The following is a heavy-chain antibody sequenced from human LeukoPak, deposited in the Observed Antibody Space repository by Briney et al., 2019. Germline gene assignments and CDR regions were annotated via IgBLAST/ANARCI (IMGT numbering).Heavy chain of an antibody. D-gene: IGHD6-13*01. CDR3: ARDSSSWNYFDY. Sequence: SETLSLTCIVSGGSISGYYWVWIRQPPGKGLEWIGYIYYSGNTNYNPSLKSRVTMSVDTSKNQFSLKLSSVTAADTAVYYCARDSSSWNYFDYWGQGTLVTVSS. CDR2: IYYSGNT. J-gene: IGHJ4*02. CDR1: GGSISGYY. V-gene: IGHV4-59*12.